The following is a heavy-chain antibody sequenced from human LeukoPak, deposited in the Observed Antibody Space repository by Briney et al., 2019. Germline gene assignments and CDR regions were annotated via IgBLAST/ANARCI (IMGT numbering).Heavy chain of an antibody. V-gene: IGHV4-61*02. CDR1: AGSINSGDYY. CDR2: IYSPGT. D-gene: IGHD3-22*01. Sequence: PSQTLSLTCIVSAGSINSGDYYWSWIRQPAGKGLEWIGRIYSPGTNYNYNPSLKSRVTISIDTSKNQFSLKLTSVTAADTAVYYCARGIGTSYDSSRDAFDIWGQGTMVTVSS. CDR3: ARGIGTSYDSSRDAFDI. J-gene: IGHJ3*02.